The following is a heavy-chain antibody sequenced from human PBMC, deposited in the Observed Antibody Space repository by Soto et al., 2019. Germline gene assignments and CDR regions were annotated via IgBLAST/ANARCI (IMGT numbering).Heavy chain of an antibody. CDR3: AKASVYNSGWNRFFDN. J-gene: IGHJ4*02. D-gene: IGHD6-19*01. Sequence: PGGSLRLSCTASGFTFSSYAMSWVRQAPGKGLEWISVISGSGGTTYYVDSVKGRFTISRDNSKNMLYLQMNSLRVEDTALYYCAKASVYNSGWNRFFDNWGQGTLVTVSS. CDR2: ISGSGGTT. CDR1: GFTFSSYA. V-gene: IGHV3-23*01.